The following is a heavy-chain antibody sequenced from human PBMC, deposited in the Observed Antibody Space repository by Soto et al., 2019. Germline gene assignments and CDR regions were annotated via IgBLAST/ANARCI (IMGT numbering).Heavy chain of an antibody. V-gene: IGHV3-30*18. CDR3: AKDGRLRFLEWSIYYYGMDV. CDR1: GFTFSSYG. Sequence: LRLSCAASGFTFSSYGMHWVRQAPGKGLEWVAVISYDGSNKYYADSVKGRFTISRDNSKNTLYLQMNSLRAEDTAVYYCAKDGRLRFLEWSIYYYGMDVWGQGTTVTVSS. D-gene: IGHD3-3*01. J-gene: IGHJ6*02. CDR2: ISYDGSNK.